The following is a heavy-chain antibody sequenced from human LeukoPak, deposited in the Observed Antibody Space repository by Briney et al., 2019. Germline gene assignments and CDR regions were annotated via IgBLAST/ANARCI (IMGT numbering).Heavy chain of an antibody. J-gene: IGHJ4*02. CDR2: IYPGDSDT. Sequence: GEPLKISCKGSGYSFTNYWIGWVRQMPGKGLEWMGIIYPGDSDTRYSLSFRGQVTISADKSINTAYLQWSSLKASDTAMYYCARHVGAELSTPFDYWGQGTLVTVSS. D-gene: IGHD2-15*01. V-gene: IGHV5-51*01. CDR3: ARHVGAELSTPFDY. CDR1: GYSFTNYW.